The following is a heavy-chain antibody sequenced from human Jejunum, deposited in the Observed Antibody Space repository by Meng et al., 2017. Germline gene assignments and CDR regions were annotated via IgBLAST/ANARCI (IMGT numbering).Heavy chain of an antibody. V-gene: IGHV3-73*01. CDR3: TRIGITVAGNDY. J-gene: IGHJ4*02. CDR2: IRSKSKSYTT. CDR1: GFTFSDST. Sequence: GSLRLSCAASGFTFSDSTIHWVRQASGKGLEWVGRIRSKSKSYTTVYAASVKGRFTISRDDAKNTAYLQMNSLKTEDTAVYYCTRIGITVAGNDYWGQGTLVTVSS. D-gene: IGHD6-19*01.